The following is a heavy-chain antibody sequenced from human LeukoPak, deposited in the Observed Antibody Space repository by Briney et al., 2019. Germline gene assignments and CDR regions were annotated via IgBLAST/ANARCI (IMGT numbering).Heavy chain of an antibody. CDR2: IRRGANSYTT. V-gene: IGHV3-72*01. J-gene: IGHJ3*02. CDR1: GFTFSDYI. CDR3: SRDGGEGGNSAFDI. Sequence: GGSLRFSCAASGFTFSDYILDWVRQAPGKGLEWVGRIRRGANSYTTEYAASVKGRFTISRDDSKNSLYLHMNSLKTEDTAMYHCSRDGGEGGNSAFDIWGQGTMVTVSS. D-gene: IGHD3-16*01.